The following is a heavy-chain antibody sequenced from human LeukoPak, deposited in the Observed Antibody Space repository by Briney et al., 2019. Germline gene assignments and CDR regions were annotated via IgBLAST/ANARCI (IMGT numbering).Heavy chain of an antibody. V-gene: IGHV4-38-2*02. D-gene: IGHD1-26*01. CDR3: AREDGGSHSTDY. Sequence: PSETLSLTCSVSGYSISSGYFWAWIRQPPGKGLEWIGSISHSGNTYYTPSLKSRVTISADTSRNQFSLELYSVTAADTALYYCAREDGGSHSTDYWGQGTLVTVSS. J-gene: IGHJ4*02. CDR2: ISHSGNT. CDR1: GYSISSGYF.